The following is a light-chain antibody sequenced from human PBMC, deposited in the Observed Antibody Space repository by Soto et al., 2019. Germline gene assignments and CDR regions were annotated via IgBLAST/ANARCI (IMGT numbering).Light chain of an antibody. CDR2: GAS. J-gene: IGKJ1*01. Sequence: EIVLTQSPGTLSLSPGERATLSCRASQSVSSSYLAWYQQKPGQAPRLLIYGASSRATGIPDRFSGSGSRTDFPLTISRLEPEDFAVYYCQQYGSSPPWTFGQGTKVEIK. CDR1: QSVSSSY. V-gene: IGKV3-20*01. CDR3: QQYGSSPPWT.